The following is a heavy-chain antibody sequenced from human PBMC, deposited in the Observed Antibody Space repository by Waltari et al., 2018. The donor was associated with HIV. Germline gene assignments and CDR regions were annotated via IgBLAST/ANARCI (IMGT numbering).Heavy chain of an antibody. V-gene: IGHV1-18*01. CDR3: ARAGRGDSSSLEASDAFDI. Sequence: QVQLVQSGAEVKKPGASVKVSCKASGYTFTSYGISWVRQAPGQGLEWMGWISAYNGNTNYAQKLQGRVTMTTDTSTSTAYMELRSLRSDDTAVYYCARAGRGDSSSLEASDAFDIWGQGTMVTVSS. CDR1: GYTFTSYG. D-gene: IGHD6-13*01. J-gene: IGHJ3*02. CDR2: ISAYNGNT.